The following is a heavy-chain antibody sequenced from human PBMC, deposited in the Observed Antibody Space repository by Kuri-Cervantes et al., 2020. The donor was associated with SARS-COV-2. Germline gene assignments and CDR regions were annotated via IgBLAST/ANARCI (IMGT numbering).Heavy chain of an antibody. CDR2: IYYGGST. V-gene: IGHV4-30-4*01. D-gene: IGHD5-18*01. J-gene: IGHJ6*02. Sequence: LRLSCTVSGGSISSADYYWSWIRQPPGKGLEWIGYIYYGGSTYYNPSLKSRITISVDTSKNQFSLKLSSVTAADTAVYYCASCPGGLPYYYYGMDVWGQGTTVTVSS. CDR1: GGSISSADYY. CDR3: ASCPGGLPYYYYGMDV.